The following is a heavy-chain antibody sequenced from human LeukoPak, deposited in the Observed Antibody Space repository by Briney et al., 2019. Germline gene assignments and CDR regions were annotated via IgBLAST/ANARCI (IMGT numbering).Heavy chain of an antibody. J-gene: IGHJ6*03. CDR3: ARLEPVGTTRYMDV. V-gene: IGHV4-39*01. Sequence: PSETLSLTCTVSGGSISSSSYYWGSIRQPPGKGLEWIGSIYYSGNTYYNPSLKSRVTISVDTSKNQFSLKLNSVPAADTAVYYCARLEPVGTTRYMDVWGKGDTVTVSS. CDR2: IYYSGNT. D-gene: IGHD2/OR15-2a*01. CDR1: GGSISSSSYY.